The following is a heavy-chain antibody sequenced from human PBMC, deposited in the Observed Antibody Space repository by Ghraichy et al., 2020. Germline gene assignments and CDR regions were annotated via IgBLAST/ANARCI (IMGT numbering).Heavy chain of an antibody. CDR2: INRDGSST. CDR3: ARVAQDGYNLLDK. V-gene: IGHV3-74*01. CDR1: GFSFSYSW. D-gene: IGHD5-24*01. Sequence: RGSLRLSCAASGFSFSYSWMHWVRQAPGKGLVWVSRINRDGSSTNYADSVKGRFTISRDNAKNTLYLEMNSLRAEDTAVYYCARVAQDGYNLLDKWGQGTLVTFSS. J-gene: IGHJ4*02.